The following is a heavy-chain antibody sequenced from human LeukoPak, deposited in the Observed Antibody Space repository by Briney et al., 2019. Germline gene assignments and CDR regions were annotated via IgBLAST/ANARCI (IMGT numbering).Heavy chain of an antibody. CDR3: ARDGYSSGWTAPYYFDY. CDR2: IYYSGST. V-gene: IGHV4-59*01. D-gene: IGHD6-19*01. CDR1: GGSISSYY. J-gene: IGHJ4*02. Sequence: SETLSLTCTVSGGSISSYYWSWIRQPPGKGLEWIGYIYYSGSTNYNPSLKSRVTISVDTPKNQFSLKLSSVTAADTAVYYCARDGYSSGWTAPYYFDYWGQGTLVTVSS.